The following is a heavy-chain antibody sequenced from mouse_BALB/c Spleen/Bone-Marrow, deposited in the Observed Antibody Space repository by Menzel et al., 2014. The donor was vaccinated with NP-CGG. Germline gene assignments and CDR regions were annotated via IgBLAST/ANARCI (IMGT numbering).Heavy chain of an antibody. J-gene: IGHJ3*01. V-gene: IGHV1-54*01. D-gene: IGHD4-1*01. CDR1: GYAFTNYL. CDR3: ARKANWLFAY. Sequence: QVQLQQSGAELVRPGTSVKVSCKASGYAFTNYLIEWVKQRPGQGLEWIGVINPGSGGTNYNEKFKGKATLTADKSSSTAYRQRSRRTSDECAVYFCARKANWLFAYWGQGTLVTVS. CDR2: INPGSGGT.